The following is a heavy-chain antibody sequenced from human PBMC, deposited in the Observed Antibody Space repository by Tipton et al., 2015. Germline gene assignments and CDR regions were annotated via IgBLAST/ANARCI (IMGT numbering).Heavy chain of an antibody. V-gene: IGHV3-30*07. CDR3: ARDLIVGDPYHYYGMSV. Sequence: FTISRDNSKNTLYLQMNSLRAEDTAVYYCARDLIVGDPYHYYGMSVWGQGTTVTVSS. J-gene: IGHJ6*02. D-gene: IGHD1-26*01.